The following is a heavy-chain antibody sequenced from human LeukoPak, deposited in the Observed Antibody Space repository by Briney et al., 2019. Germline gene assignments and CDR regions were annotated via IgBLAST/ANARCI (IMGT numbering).Heavy chain of an antibody. V-gene: IGHV1-69*06. J-gene: IGHJ4*02. CDR3: ARGYDFWSIDFDY. D-gene: IGHD3-3*01. Sequence: ASVKVSCKASGGTFSSYAISWVRQAPGQGLEWMGGIIPIFGTANYAQKFQGRVTITADKSTSTAYMELSSLRSEDMAVYYCARGYDFWSIDFDYWGQGTLVTVSS. CDR2: IIPIFGTA. CDR1: GGTFSSYA.